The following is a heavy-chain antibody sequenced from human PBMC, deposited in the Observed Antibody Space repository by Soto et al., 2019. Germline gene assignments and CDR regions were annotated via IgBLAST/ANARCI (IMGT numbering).Heavy chain of an antibody. Sequence: GGSLRLSCAASGFTFSSYAMHWVRQAPGKGLEWVAVISYDGSNKYYADSVKGRFTISRDNSKNTLYLQMNSLRAEDTAVYYCARDYCSSTSCYASVGATTHAYYYYGMDVWGQGTTVTVSS. CDR2: ISYDGSNK. V-gene: IGHV3-30-3*01. D-gene: IGHD2-2*01. CDR1: GFTFSSYA. CDR3: ARDYCSSTSCYASVGATTHAYYYYGMDV. J-gene: IGHJ6*02.